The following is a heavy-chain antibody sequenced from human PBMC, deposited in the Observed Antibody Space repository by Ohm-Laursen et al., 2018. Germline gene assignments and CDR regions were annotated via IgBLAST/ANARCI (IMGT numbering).Heavy chain of an antibody. CDR1: GYTFTSYY. CDR3: ARVVRYYYDSSGYYDY. J-gene: IGHJ4*02. Sequence: GASVKVSCKASGYTFTSYYMHWVRQAPGQGLEWMGIINPSGGSTSYAQKFQGRVTMTRDTSTSTVYMELSSLRSEDTAVYYCARVVRYYYDSSGYYDYWGQGTLVTVSS. V-gene: IGHV1-46*01. D-gene: IGHD3-22*01. CDR2: INPSGGST.